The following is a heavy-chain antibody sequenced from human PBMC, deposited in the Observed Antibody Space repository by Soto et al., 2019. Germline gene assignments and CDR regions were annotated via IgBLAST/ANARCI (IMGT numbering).Heavy chain of an antibody. CDR3: ARGQEGVVATH. CDR1: GGSLSGYY. J-gene: IGHJ4*02. D-gene: IGHD5-12*01. V-gene: IGHV4-34*01. CDR2: VKDGGHT. Sequence: QVQLQQWGAGLLKPSETLSLNCAVTGGSLSGYYWSWIRQPPGKGLEWIGEVKDGGHTNYSPSLRGXXTXSXTTSNNQFPPRLNSVTAADTGVYCCARGQEGVVATHWDQGSLVTVSS.